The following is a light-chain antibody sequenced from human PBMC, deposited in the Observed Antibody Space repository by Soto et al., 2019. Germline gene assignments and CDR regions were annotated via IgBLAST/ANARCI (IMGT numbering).Light chain of an antibody. CDR3: SSYTSTSAVVV. J-gene: IGLJ2*01. CDR1: NSDVGGYKF. V-gene: IGLV2-14*01. CDR2: EVS. Sequence: QSVLTQPASVSGSPGQSITISCTGTNSDVGGYKFVSWYQQHPGKGPKLMIYEVSNRPSGVSNRFSGSKSGKTASLSISGLQAEDEADYYCSSYTSTSAVVVFGGGTQLTVL.